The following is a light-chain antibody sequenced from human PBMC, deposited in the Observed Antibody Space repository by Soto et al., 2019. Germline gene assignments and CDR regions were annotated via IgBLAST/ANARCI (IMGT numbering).Light chain of an antibody. Sequence: DIQMTQSPSSLSASVGDRVTITCQASQDISKYLNWYQQKPGKAPKLLIYDVFNLETGVPSRFSGSGSVTHFTFTISSLQPEDVATYYCQQYESLTTFGGGTKVDIK. J-gene: IGKJ4*01. V-gene: IGKV1-33*01. CDR1: QDISKY. CDR2: DVF. CDR3: QQYESLTT.